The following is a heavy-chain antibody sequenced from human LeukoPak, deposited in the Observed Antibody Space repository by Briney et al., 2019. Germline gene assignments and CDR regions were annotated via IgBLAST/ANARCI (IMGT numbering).Heavy chain of an antibody. CDR2: IYYSGST. J-gene: IGHJ5*02. CDR1: GGSISSYY. CDR3: ARDSVTIFAFDP. D-gene: IGHD3-3*01. Sequence: PSETLSLTCTVSGGSISSYYGSWVRQPPGKGLEWIGYIYYSGSTNYNPSLKSRVTISVDTSKNQFSLKLSSVTAADTAVYYCARDSVTIFAFDPWGQGTLVTVSS. V-gene: IGHV4-59*01.